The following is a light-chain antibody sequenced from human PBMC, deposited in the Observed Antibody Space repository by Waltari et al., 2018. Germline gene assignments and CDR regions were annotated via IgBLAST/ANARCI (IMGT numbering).Light chain of an antibody. J-gene: IGLJ1*01. CDR2: GDS. CDR3: SSYGSSDTFV. V-gene: IGLV2-8*01. Sequence: QSALTQPPSASGPPGQSVTISCTGTNRDVGTFKFVSWYPQHPGKAPRLMIYGDSKRPSGGPDRFSGSKSGNTASLTVSGLQAGDEADYYCSSYGSSDTFVFGTGTKVTVL. CDR1: NRDVGTFKF.